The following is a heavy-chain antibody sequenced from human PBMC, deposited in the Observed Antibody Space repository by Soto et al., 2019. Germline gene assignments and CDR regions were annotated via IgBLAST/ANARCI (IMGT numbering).Heavy chain of an antibody. D-gene: IGHD1-26*01. Sequence: SETLSLTCTVSGGSISSYYWSWIRQPPGKGLEWIGYIYYSGSTNYNPSLKSRVTISVDTSKNQFSLKLSSVTAADTAVYYCTTDSGVGATIEEERYYFDYWGQGTLVTVSS. J-gene: IGHJ4*02. CDR2: IYYSGST. CDR1: GGSISSYY. CDR3: TTDSGVGATIEEERYYFDY. V-gene: IGHV4-59*01.